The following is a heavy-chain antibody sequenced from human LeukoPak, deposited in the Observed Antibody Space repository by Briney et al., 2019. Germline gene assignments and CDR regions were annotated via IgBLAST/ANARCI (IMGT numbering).Heavy chain of an antibody. CDR1: GGSFSGYY. V-gene: IGHV4-34*01. CDR2: INHSGST. D-gene: IGHD2-15*01. Sequence: SETLSLTCAVYGGSFSGYYWSWIRQPPGKGLEWIGEINHSGSTNYNPSLKSRVTISVDTSKNQFSLKLSSVTAADTAVYYCARDRRYYCSGGSCRRSYYYYGMDVWGQGTTVTVSS. CDR3: ARDRRYYCSGGSCRRSYYYYGMDV. J-gene: IGHJ6*02.